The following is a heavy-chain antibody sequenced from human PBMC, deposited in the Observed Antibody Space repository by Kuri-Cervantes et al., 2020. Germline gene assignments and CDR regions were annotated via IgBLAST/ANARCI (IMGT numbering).Heavy chain of an antibody. CDR3: ASIWGGYSSVYWYFDL. V-gene: IGHV1-69*13. Sequence: SVKVSCKASGYTFTSYGISWVRQAPGQGLGWMGGIIPIFGTANYAQKFQGRVTITADESTSTAYMEPSSLRSEDTAVYYCASIWGGYSSVYWYFDLWGRGTLVTVSS. CDR1: GYTFTSYG. D-gene: IGHD6-19*01. J-gene: IGHJ2*01. CDR2: IIPIFGTA.